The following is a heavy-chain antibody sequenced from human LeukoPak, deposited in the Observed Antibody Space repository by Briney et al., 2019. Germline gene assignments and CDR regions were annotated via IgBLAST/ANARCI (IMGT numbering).Heavy chain of an antibody. CDR1: GGSFSGYY. CDR3: ARGRPDYGSGSYGPYYYYGMDV. Sequence: SETLSLTCAVYGGSFSGYYWSWIRQPPGKGLEWIGEINHSGSTDYNPSLKSRVKISVDTSKNQFSLKLSSVTAADTAVYYCARGRPDYGSGSYGPYYYYGMDVWGQGTTVTVSS. V-gene: IGHV4-34*01. CDR2: INHSGST. D-gene: IGHD3-10*01. J-gene: IGHJ6*02.